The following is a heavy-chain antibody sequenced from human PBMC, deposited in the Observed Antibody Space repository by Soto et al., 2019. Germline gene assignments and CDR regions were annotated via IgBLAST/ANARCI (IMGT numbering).Heavy chain of an antibody. CDR2: IYPGDSDT. D-gene: IGHD6-19*01. Sequence: GKGLEWMGIIYPGDSDTRYSPSFQGQVTISADKSISTAYLQWSSLKASDTAMYYCARPREAGKTDPGADVWVQRTTV. J-gene: IGHJ6*02. V-gene: IGHV5-51*01. CDR3: ARPREAGKTDPGADV.